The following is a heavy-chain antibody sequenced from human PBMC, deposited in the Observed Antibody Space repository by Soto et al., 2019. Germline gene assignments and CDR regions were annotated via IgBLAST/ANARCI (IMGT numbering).Heavy chain of an antibody. J-gene: IGHJ4*02. CDR1: GFTFSNYA. D-gene: IGHD5-12*01. CDR2: ISGSGGST. V-gene: IGHV3-23*01. CDR3: AKARYSGYENECAY. Sequence: EVQLLESGGGLVQPGGSLRLSCAAAGFTFSNYAMSWVRQAPGKGLEWVSGISGSGGSTYHADSVKGRFTISRDNSKNTLCLHMNGLRAEDTAVYYCAKARYSGYENECAYWGQVTLVTVSS.